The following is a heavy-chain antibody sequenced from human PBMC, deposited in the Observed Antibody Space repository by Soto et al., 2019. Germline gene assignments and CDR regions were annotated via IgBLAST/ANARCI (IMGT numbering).Heavy chain of an antibody. CDR2: IYWDDDK. Sequence: QITLKESGPTLVKPTQTPTLTCTFSGFSLSTSGVGVGWIRQPPGKALEWLALIYWDDDKRYSPSLKSRLTITKDTSKNQVVLTMTNMDPVDTATYYCAHRRSLWRGYCSGGSCYPDPYFDYWGQGTLVTVSS. CDR3: AHRRSLWRGYCSGGSCYPDPYFDY. CDR1: GFSLSTSGVG. V-gene: IGHV2-5*02. D-gene: IGHD2-15*01. J-gene: IGHJ4*02.